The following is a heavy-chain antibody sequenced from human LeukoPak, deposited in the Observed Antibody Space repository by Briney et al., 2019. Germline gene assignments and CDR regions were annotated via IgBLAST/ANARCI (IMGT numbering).Heavy chain of an antibody. J-gene: IGHJ4*02. CDR2: ISGSGGST. CDR3: AKVMGYDISTGYPSDY. Sequence: GGSLRLSCAASGFTFSNYGMSWVRQAPEKGLEWVSAISGSGGSTYYADSVKGRFTISRDNSKNTLYLQMNSLRAEDTAVYYCAKVMGYDISTGYPSDYWGQGTLVTVSS. D-gene: IGHD3-9*01. CDR1: GFTFSNYG. V-gene: IGHV3-23*01.